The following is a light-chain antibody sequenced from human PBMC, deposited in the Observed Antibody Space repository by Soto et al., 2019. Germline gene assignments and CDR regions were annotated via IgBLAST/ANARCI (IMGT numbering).Light chain of an antibody. Sequence: QSVLTQPPSVSAAPGQKVTIACSGSDSNIGNNYVSWYQQVPGTAPKLLIHDNNKRPSGIPDRFSGSKSGTSATLDITGLRTGDEADYYCRTWDTSLSAGVFGGGTKLTVL. V-gene: IGLV1-51*01. CDR1: DSNIGNNY. CDR3: RTWDTSLSAGV. CDR2: DNN. J-gene: IGLJ2*01.